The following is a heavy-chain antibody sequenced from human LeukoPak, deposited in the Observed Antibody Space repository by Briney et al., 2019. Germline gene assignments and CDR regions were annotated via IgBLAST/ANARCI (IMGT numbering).Heavy chain of an antibody. CDR2: ISSSSSYI. CDR3: ARDRFWFGELENYFDY. Sequence: GGSLRLSCAASGFTFSSYSMNWVRQAPGKGLEWVSSISSSSSYIYYADSVKGRFTISRDNAKNSLYLQMNSLRAEDTAVYYCARDRFWFGELENYFDYWGQGTLVTVSP. J-gene: IGHJ4*02. CDR1: GFTFSSYS. V-gene: IGHV3-21*01. D-gene: IGHD3-10*01.